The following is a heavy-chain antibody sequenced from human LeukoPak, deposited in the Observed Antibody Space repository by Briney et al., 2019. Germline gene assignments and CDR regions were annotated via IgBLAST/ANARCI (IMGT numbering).Heavy chain of an antibody. CDR1: GFTFSSYG. CDR2: IRSDGSNK. Sequence: GGSLRLSCAASGFTFSSYGMHWVRQAPGKGLEWVTFIRSDGSNKYYADSVKGRFTISRDNSKNTLYLQMNSLRAEDTAVYYCARDADYYDSSGYYYGFFGYWGQGTLVTVSS. J-gene: IGHJ4*02. V-gene: IGHV3-30*02. CDR3: ARDADYYDSSGYYYGFFGY. D-gene: IGHD3-22*01.